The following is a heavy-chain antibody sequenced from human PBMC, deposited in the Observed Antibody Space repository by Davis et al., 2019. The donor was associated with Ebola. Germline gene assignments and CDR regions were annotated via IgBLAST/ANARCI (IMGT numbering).Heavy chain of an antibody. CDR3: ATTTSAIAARRLQTYYYGMDV. J-gene: IGHJ6*02. CDR1: GGSISSSSYY. D-gene: IGHD6-6*01. V-gene: IGHV4-39*01. CDR2: IYYSGST. Sequence: SETLSLTCTVSGGSISSSSYYWGWIRQPPGKGLEWIGRIYYSGSTYYNPSLKSRVTISVDTSKNQFSLKLSSVTAADTAVYYCATTTSAIAARRLQTYYYGMDVWGQGTTVTVSS.